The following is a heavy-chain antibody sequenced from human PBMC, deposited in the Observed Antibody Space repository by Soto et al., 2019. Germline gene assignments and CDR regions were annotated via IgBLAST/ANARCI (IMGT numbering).Heavy chain of an antibody. CDR2: IYYSGST. CDR3: ARVSVLPMAAAGTKDYYYYYGMDV. J-gene: IGHJ6*02. Sequence: PSETLSLTCTVSGGSISSGGYYWSWIRQHPGKGLEWIGYIYYSGSTYYNPSLKSRVTISVDTSKNQFSLKLSSVTAADTAVYYCARVSVLPMAAAGTKDYYYYYGMDVWGQGTTVTVSS. V-gene: IGHV4-31*03. D-gene: IGHD6-13*01. CDR1: GGSISSGGYY.